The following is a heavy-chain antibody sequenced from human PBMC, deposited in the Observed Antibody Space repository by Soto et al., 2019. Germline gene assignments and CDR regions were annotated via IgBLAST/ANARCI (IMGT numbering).Heavy chain of an antibody. J-gene: IGHJ2*01. CDR3: ARDEGLRAGYFDL. V-gene: IGHV4-31*03. CDR1: GGSISSGGYY. Sequence: SETLSLTCTVSGGSISSGGYYWSWIRQHPGKGLEWIGYIYYSGSTYYNPSLKSRVTISVDTSKNQFSLKLSSVTAADTAVYYCARDEGLRAGYFDLWGRGTLVIVSS. CDR2: IYYSGST.